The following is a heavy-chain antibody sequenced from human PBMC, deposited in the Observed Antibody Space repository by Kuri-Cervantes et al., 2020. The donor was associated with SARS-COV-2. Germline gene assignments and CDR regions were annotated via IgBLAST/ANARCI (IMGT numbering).Heavy chain of an antibody. CDR2: MNPNSGNT. D-gene: IGHD6-19*01. Sequence: ASVKVSCKASGYTFTSYDINWVRQATGQGLEWMGWMNPNSGNTGYAQKFQGRVTITRDTSASTAYMELSSLRSEDTAVYYCARDPPSGSSGWYDLVYWGQGTLVTVSS. J-gene: IGHJ4*02. CDR1: GYTFTSYD. CDR3: ARDPPSGSSGWYDLVY. V-gene: IGHV1-8*01.